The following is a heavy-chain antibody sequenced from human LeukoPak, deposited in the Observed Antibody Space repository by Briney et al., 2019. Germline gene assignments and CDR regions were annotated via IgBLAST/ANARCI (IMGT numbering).Heavy chain of an antibody. J-gene: IGHJ4*02. CDR3: ARCGDGLPCDFDY. CDR1: EFTFSDYY. Sequence: PGGSLRLSCAASEFTFSDYYMSWIRQAPGKGLAWVSYISSTSSTKYYADSVKGRFTISRDNAKSSLYLQMNSLRAEGTAVYYCARCGDGLPCDFDYWGQGSLVTVSS. V-gene: IGHV3-11*04. D-gene: IGHD3-10*01. CDR2: ISSTSSTK.